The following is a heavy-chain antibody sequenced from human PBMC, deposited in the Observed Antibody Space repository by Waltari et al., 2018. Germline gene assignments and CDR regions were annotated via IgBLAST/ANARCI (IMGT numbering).Heavy chain of an antibody. CDR1: GGSFSGYY. D-gene: IGHD1-26*01. J-gene: IGHJ4*02. V-gene: IGHV4-34*01. CDR3: ARLAGALGDY. Sequence: QVQLQQWGTGLLKPSETLSLTCAVYGGSFSGYYWNWIRQPPGKGLEWIGEIHHSGSTNYNPSRKSRVTISVDTSKNQFSLRLNSVTAADTAVYYCARLAGALGDYWGQGTLVTVSS. CDR2: IHHSGST.